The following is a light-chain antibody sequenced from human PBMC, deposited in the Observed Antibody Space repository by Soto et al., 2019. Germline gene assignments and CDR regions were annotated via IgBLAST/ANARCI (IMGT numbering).Light chain of an antibody. CDR1: QSVRSSY. CDR2: GAS. Sequence: EIVLTQSPGTLSLSPGERATLSCRASQSVRSSYLAWYQQKPGQAPRLLIYGASSRATGIPDRFSGSGSGTDFTLTLSRLEPEDLAVYYCQHYCSSLYTFGQGTKLEIK. J-gene: IGKJ2*01. V-gene: IGKV3-20*01. CDR3: QHYCSSLYT.